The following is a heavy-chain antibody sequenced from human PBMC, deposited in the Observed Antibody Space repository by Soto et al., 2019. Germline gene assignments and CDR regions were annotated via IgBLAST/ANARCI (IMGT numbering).Heavy chain of an antibody. CDR1: GGPLSSYA. CDR3: ASLSRWVNDY. V-gene: IGHV1-69*13. CDR2: IIPIFGTA. D-gene: IGHD4-17*01. J-gene: IGHJ4*02. Sequence: AAPVEVSCKASGGPLSSYAISWVRQAPGQGLEWMGGIIPIFGTANYAQKFQGRVTITADESTSTAYMELSSLRSEDTAVYYCASLSRWVNDYWGQGTLVTVSS.